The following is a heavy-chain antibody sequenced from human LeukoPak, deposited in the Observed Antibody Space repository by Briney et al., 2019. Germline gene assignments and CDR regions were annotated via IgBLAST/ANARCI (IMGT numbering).Heavy chain of an antibody. CDR3: AKGRPYGDYVSDFDY. D-gene: IGHD4-17*01. Sequence: GGSLRLSCAASGFTFSSYVMSWVRQTPGKGLEWVSYISASGATTYFADSVKGRFTISRDNSKNTLYLQMNSLRAEDTAVCYCAKGRPYGDYVSDFDYWGQGTLVTVSS. V-gene: IGHV3-23*01. CDR2: ISASGATT. J-gene: IGHJ4*02. CDR1: GFTFSSYV.